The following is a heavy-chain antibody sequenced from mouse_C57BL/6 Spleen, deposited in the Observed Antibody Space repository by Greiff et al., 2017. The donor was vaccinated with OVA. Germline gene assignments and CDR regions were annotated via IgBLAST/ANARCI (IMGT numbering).Heavy chain of an antibody. CDR2: IDPDSGGT. CDR1: GYTFTSYW. V-gene: IGHV1-72*01. Sequence: QVQLQQPGAELVKPGASVKLSCKASGYTFTSYWMHWVQQRPGRGLEWIGRIDPDSGGTKYNEKFKSKATLTVDKPSSTAYMQLSSLTSEDSAVYYGAREGDDYDGLGFAYWGQGTLVTVSA. D-gene: IGHD2-4*01. J-gene: IGHJ3*01. CDR3: AREGDDYDGLGFAY.